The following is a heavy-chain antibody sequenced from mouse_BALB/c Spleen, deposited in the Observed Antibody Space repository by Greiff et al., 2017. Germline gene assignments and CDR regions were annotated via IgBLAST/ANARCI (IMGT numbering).Heavy chain of an antibody. J-gene: IGHJ4*01. D-gene: IGHD2-3*01. Sequence: DVKLQESGPGLVKPSQSLSLTCSVTGYSITSGYYWNWIRQFPGNKLEWMGYISYDGSNNYNPSLKNRISITRDTSKNQFFLKLNSVTTEDTATYYCAIGWLPRYAMDYWGQGTSVTVSS. CDR3: AIGWLPRYAMDY. CDR2: ISYDGSN. V-gene: IGHV3-6*02. CDR1: GYSITSGYY.